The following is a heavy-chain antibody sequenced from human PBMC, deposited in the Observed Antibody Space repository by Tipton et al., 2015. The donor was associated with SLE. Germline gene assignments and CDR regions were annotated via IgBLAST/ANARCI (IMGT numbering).Heavy chain of an antibody. D-gene: IGHD3-16*01. V-gene: IGHV3-33*01. Sequence: SLRLSCVASGFTFSTSAMHWVRQAPGKGLEWVAVIWYDGSNKFYADSVKGRFTISRDNSKNTVSLQMNSLRVEDTAVYFCARGWGGEFLDYWGQGTLVTVSS. CDR2: IWYDGSNK. CDR1: GFTFSTSA. J-gene: IGHJ4*02. CDR3: ARGWGGEFLDY.